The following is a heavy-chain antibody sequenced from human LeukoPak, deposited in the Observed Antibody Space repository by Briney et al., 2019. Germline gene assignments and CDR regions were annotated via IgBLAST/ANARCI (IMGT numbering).Heavy chain of an antibody. CDR2: IHYSGST. Sequence: SETLSLTCTVSGGSISSYYWSWIRQPPGKGLEWIGYIHYSGSTNYNPSLKSRVTISVDTSKNQFSLKLSSVTAADTAVYYCARNRGRGYDYDGLYYFDYWGQGTLVTVSS. J-gene: IGHJ4*02. D-gene: IGHD5-12*01. CDR3: ARNRGRGYDYDGLYYFDY. V-gene: IGHV4-59*01. CDR1: GGSISSYY.